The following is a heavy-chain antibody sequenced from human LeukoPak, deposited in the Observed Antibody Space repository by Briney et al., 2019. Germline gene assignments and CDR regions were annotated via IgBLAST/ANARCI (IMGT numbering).Heavy chain of an antibody. J-gene: IGHJ4*02. CDR3: AKDYGPLSSY. CDR2: ISTSSIYI. V-gene: IGHV3-21*04. Sequence: GGSLRLSCAASGFTFSSYTMNWVRQAPGKGLEWVSSISTSSIYIYYADSVKGRFTISRDNSKNTLYLQMNSLRAEDTALYYCAKDYGPLSSYWGQGTLVTVSS. D-gene: IGHD4-17*01. CDR1: GFTFSSYT.